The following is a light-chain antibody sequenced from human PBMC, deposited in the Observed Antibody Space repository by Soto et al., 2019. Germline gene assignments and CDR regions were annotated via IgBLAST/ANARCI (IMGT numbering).Light chain of an antibody. Sequence: GLTQSPGTLSLSPGESPTLSCRASQIVRSTYLAWYQQKPGQAPRLLIYDASSRATDIPDRFSGSGSGTEFTLTISGLEPEDFAVYYCQHYGNSLWTFGQGTRVIFK. CDR2: DAS. V-gene: IGKV3-20*01. CDR3: QHYGNSLWT. CDR1: QIVRSTY. J-gene: IGKJ1*01.